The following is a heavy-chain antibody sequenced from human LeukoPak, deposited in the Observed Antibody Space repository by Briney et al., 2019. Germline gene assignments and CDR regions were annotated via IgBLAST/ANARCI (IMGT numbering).Heavy chain of an antibody. CDR3: ARDHMTQMVSDY. V-gene: IGHV1-69*05. D-gene: IGHD6-13*01. J-gene: IGHJ4*02. CDR2: IIPIFGTA. Sequence: ASVKVSCKASGGTFSSYAISWVRQAPGQGLEWMGRIIPIFGTANYAQKFQGRVTITTDESTSTAYMELSSLRSEDTAVYYCARDHMTQMVSDYWGQGTLVTVSS. CDR1: GGTFSSYA.